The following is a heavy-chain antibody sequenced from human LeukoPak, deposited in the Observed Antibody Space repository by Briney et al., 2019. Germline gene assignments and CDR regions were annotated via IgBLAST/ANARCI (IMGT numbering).Heavy chain of an antibody. J-gene: IGHJ4*02. CDR1: GFTFSSYW. CDR3: ARSWLLVAATRPTDY. Sequence: GGSLRLSCVVSGFTFSSYWMTWVRQAPGKGLERVASINQDGSQTYYVDSVKGRFTISRDNAKNSLYLQMSSLRVEDTAIYYCARSWLLVAATRPTDYWGQGTLVTVSS. D-gene: IGHD1-26*01. V-gene: IGHV3-7*01. CDR2: INQDGSQT.